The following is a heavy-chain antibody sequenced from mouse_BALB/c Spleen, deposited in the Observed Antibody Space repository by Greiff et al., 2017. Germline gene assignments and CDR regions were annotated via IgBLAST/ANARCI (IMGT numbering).Heavy chain of an antibody. CDR2: ISDGGSYT. D-gene: IGHD4-1*01. CDR1: GFTFSDYY. V-gene: IGHV5-4*02. J-gene: IGHJ4*01. CDR3: ARDASANWDRYAMDY. Sequence: EVMLVESGGGLVKPGGSLKLSCAASGFTFSDYYMYWVRQTPEKRLEWVATISDGGSYTYYPDSVKGRFTISRDNAKNNLYLQMSSLKSEDTAMYYCARDASANWDRYAMDYWGQGTSVTVSS.